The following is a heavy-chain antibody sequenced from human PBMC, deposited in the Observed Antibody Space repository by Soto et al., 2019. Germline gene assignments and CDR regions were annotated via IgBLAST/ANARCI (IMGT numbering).Heavy chain of an antibody. Sequence: SETLSLTCTVSGGSISSYYWSWIRQPPGKGLEWIGYIYYSGSTNYNPSLKSRVTISVDTSKNQFSLKLSSVTAADTAVYYCATTWGVAGFNYRGQGTLVASSS. J-gene: IGHJ4*02. V-gene: IGHV4-59*01. CDR1: GGSISSYY. CDR2: IYYSGST. D-gene: IGHD6-19*01. CDR3: ATTWGVAGFNY.